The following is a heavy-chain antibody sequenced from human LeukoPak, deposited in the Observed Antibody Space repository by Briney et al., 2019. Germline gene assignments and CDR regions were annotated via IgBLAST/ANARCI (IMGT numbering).Heavy chain of an antibody. V-gene: IGHV3-33*01. Sequence: GGSLRLSCAVSGFTFSSYGMHWVRQAPGKGLEWVAVIWYDGSNKYYADSVKGRFTISRDNSKNTLYLQMNSLRAEDTAVYYCARDGYCSSTSCSYDYGDYDRHVIDYWGQGTLVTVSS. D-gene: IGHD2-2*01. CDR1: GFTFSSYG. CDR3: ARDGYCSSTSCSYDYGDYDRHVIDY. J-gene: IGHJ4*02. CDR2: IWYDGSNK.